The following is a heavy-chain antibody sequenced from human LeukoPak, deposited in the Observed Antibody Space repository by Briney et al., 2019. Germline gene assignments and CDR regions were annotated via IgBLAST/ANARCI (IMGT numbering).Heavy chain of an antibody. Sequence: GGSLRLSCAASGFTFSSYSMNWVRQAPGKGLEWVSSISSSSGYIYYADSVKGRFTISRDNAKNSLYLQMNSLRAEDTAVYYCARDLEVQDYYYYGMDVWGQGTTVTVSS. J-gene: IGHJ6*02. CDR1: GFTFSSYS. D-gene: IGHD1-1*01. V-gene: IGHV3-21*01. CDR3: ARDLEVQDYYYYGMDV. CDR2: ISSSSGYI.